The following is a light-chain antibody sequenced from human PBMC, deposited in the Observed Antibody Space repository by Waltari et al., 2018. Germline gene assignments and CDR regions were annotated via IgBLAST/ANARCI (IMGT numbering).Light chain of an antibody. Sequence: DIVMTQTPSPVAVSLGERATINCKSSQSVLYSSNNKNNVDRYQQKPGQPPKLLIYWAYTRASGLPDRFSGSGSRTDFTLTISRLRAEDVAVYYCQQYYSIPITFGQGTRLEIK. CDR2: WAY. J-gene: IGKJ5*01. CDR3: QQYYSIPIT. V-gene: IGKV4-1*01. CDR1: QSVLYSSNNKNN.